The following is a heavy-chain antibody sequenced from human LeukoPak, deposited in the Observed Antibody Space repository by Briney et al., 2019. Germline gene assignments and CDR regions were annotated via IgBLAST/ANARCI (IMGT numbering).Heavy chain of an antibody. J-gene: IGHJ4*02. D-gene: IGHD6-6*01. CDR1: GFTVSSNY. CDR3: AASIAARLNFDY. CDR2: IYSGGST. V-gene: IGHV3-53*01. Sequence: PGGSLRLSCAASGFTVSSNYMSWVRQAPGKGLEWVSVIYSGGSTYYADSVKGRFTISRDNSKNTLYLQMNSLRAEDTAVYYCAASIAARLNFDYWGQGTLVTVSS.